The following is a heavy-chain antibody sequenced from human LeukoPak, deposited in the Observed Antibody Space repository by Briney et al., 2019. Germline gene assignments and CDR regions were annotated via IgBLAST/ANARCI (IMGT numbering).Heavy chain of an antibody. Sequence: GGSLRLSCAASGFTFSNYGMHWVRQAPGKGLEWVVVISHDGSNNNYADSVKGRFTISRDNSKNTLYLQMNSLRAEDTAVYYCAKSMVRGDRIHGMDVWGQGTTVTVSS. CDR1: GFTFSNYG. D-gene: IGHD3-10*01. CDR3: AKSMVRGDRIHGMDV. V-gene: IGHV3-30*18. J-gene: IGHJ6*02. CDR2: ISHDGSNN.